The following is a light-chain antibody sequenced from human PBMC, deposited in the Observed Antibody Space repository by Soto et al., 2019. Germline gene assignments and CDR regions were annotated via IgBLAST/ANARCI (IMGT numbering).Light chain of an antibody. CDR3: QQGYTWPRT. CDR1: QTVSKY. V-gene: IGKV1-39*01. Sequence: TKCVAALSASARDRVTIVCRASQTVSKYVHWYQQKPGKVPDLLIYSASTLYSGVPSRFSGRGSGTEFTLTISRLQPEDFATYYCQQGYTWPRTFAQGTKVDIK. J-gene: IGKJ1*01. CDR2: SAS.